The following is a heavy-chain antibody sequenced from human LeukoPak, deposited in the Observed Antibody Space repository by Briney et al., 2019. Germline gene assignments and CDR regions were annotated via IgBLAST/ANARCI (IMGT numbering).Heavy chain of an antibody. CDR2: IYHSGST. CDR1: GYSISSGYY. D-gene: IGHD1-26*01. CDR3: ARGIVGATPFDY. Sequence: SETLSLTCTVPGYSISSGYYWGWIRQPPGKGLEWIGSIYHSGSTYYNPSLKSRVTISVDTSKNQFSLKLSSVTAADTAVYYCARGIVGATPFDYWGQGTLVTVSS. J-gene: IGHJ4*02. V-gene: IGHV4-38-2*02.